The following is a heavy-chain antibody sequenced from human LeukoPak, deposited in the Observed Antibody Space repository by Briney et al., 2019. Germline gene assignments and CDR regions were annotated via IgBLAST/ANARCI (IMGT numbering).Heavy chain of an antibody. CDR1: GGSFSGYY. J-gene: IGHJ1*01. CDR2: INHSGST. Sequence: SETLSLTCAVYGGSFSGYYWSWIRQPPGKGLEWIGEINHSGSTNYNPSLKSRVTISVDTSKNQFSLKLSSVTAAGTAVYYCARGPSYFQHWGQGTLVTVSS. V-gene: IGHV4-34*01. CDR3: ARGPSYFQH.